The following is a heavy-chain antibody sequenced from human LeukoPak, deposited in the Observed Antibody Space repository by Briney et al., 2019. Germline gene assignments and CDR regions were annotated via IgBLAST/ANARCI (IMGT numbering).Heavy chain of an antibody. CDR2: INDSGRT. CDR1: GGSFRNYY. CDR3: ARRWNYGRNYYIDV. Sequence: SETLSLTCALYGGSFRNYYWSWIPETPGKGMEWIGEINDSGRTNYNPSLMSRVTVSVDTSKNQFSLRLTSVTATDTAVYYCARRWNYGRNYYIDVWGKGATVSVSS. J-gene: IGHJ6*03. V-gene: IGHV4-34*01. D-gene: IGHD1-7*01.